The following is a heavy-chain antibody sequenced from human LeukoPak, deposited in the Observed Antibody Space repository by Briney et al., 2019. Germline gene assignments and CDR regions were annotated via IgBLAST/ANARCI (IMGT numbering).Heavy chain of an antibody. Sequence: GGSLRLSCAASGFTFSTYAMSWVRQAPGKGLEWLSYIIGSGGSTYYADSVKGRFTISRDNSKNTLYLQMNSLRAEDTALYYCAKGGIMQSSSPGLQYFDLWGRGTLVSVSS. CDR2: IIGSGGST. CDR3: AKGGIMQSSSPGLQYFDL. V-gene: IGHV3-23*01. J-gene: IGHJ2*01. D-gene: IGHD6-6*01. CDR1: GFTFSTYA.